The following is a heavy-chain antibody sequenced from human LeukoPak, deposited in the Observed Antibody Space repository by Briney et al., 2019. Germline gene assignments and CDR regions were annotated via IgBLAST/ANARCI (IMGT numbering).Heavy chain of an antibody. CDR2: ISYDGSNK. CDR3: ARDPSYIAAAGTDY. CDR1: GFTFSSYG. J-gene: IGHJ4*02. V-gene: IGHV3-30*03. D-gene: IGHD6-13*01. Sequence: GGSLRLSCAASGFTFSSYGMHWVRQAPGKGLEWVAVISYDGSNKYYADSVKGRFTISRDNSKNTLYLQMNSLRAEDTAVYYCARDPSYIAAAGTDYWGQGTLVTVSS.